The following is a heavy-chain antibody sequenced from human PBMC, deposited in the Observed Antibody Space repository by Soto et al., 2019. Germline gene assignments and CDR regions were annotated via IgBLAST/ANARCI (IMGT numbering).Heavy chain of an antibody. Sequence: LSLTCTVSGGSISSYYWSWIRQPPGRGLEWIGYISYSGSTNYNPSLKSRVAISVDKSKNQFSLKLSSVTAADTAVYYCARVSGSYYYGMDVWGQGTTVTVSS. CDR2: ISYSGST. V-gene: IGHV4-59*01. J-gene: IGHJ6*02. CDR1: GGSISSYY. D-gene: IGHD1-26*01. CDR3: ARVSGSYYYGMDV.